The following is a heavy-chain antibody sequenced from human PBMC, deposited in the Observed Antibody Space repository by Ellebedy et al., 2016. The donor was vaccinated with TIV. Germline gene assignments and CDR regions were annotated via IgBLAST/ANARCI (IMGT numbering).Heavy chain of an antibody. Sequence: MPGGSLRLSCTVSGGSISSYYWSWIRQPPGKGLEWIGYIYYSGSTNYNPSLKSRVTISVDTSKNQFSLKLSSVTAADTAVCYCATVGADAFDIWGQGTMVTVSS. V-gene: IGHV4-59*01. CDR2: IYYSGST. J-gene: IGHJ3*02. CDR3: ATVGADAFDI. D-gene: IGHD3-16*01. CDR1: GGSISSYY.